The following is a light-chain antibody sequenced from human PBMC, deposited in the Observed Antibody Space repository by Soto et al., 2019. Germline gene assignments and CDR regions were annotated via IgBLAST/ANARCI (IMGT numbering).Light chain of an antibody. V-gene: IGKV1-5*03. Sequence: DIHMTQSPSTLSASVGDSVIINCRASQSISAWLAWYQQKPGKAPRLLIYKASTLEIGVPSRFSGSGSGTDFTLTISSLQPEDFAVYYCQQRSNWPRTFGPGTKVDIK. CDR3: QQRSNWPRT. CDR2: KAS. CDR1: QSISAW. J-gene: IGKJ3*01.